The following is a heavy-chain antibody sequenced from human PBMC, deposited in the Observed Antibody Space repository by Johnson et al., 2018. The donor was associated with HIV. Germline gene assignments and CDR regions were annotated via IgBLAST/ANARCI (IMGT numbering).Heavy chain of an antibody. CDR1: GFTVSSNY. D-gene: IGHD4-17*01. CDR3: ARDFSDYGDYGRCAFDI. J-gene: IGHJ3*02. V-gene: IGHV3-20*04. Sequence: VQLVESGGDLVQPGGSLRLYCAASGFTVSSNYMSWVRQAPGKGLEWVSGINWNGGSTGYADSVKGRFTICRDNAKNSLYLQMNSLRAEDTALYYCARDFSDYGDYGRCAFDIWGQGTMVTVSS. CDR2: INWNGGST.